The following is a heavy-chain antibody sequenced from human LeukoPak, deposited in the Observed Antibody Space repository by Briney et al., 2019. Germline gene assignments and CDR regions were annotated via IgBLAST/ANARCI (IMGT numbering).Heavy chain of an antibody. CDR2: IYYSGST. J-gene: IGHJ4*02. D-gene: IGHD6-19*01. V-gene: IGHV4-59*01. Sequence: SETLSLTCTVSGGSISSYYWSWIRQPPGKGLVWIGYIYYSGSTNYNPSLKSRVTISVDTSKNQFSLKLSSVTAADTAVYYCAREAVAADGGFFDYWGQGTLVTVSS. CDR3: AREAVAADGGFFDY. CDR1: GGSISSYY.